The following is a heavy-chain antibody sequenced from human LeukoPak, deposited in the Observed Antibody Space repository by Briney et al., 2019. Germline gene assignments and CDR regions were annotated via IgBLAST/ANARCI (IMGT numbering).Heavy chain of an antibody. V-gene: IGHV3-9*01. CDR1: GFTFDDYA. D-gene: IGHD4-17*01. CDR3: ARLTVTRYFDY. J-gene: IGHJ4*02. CDR2: ISWNSGSI. Sequence: GGSLRLSCAASGFTFDDYAMHWVRQAPGKGLEWVSGISWNSGSIGYADSVKGRFTISRDNAKNSLYLQMNSLRAEDTAVYYCARLTVTRYFDYWGQGTLVTVSS.